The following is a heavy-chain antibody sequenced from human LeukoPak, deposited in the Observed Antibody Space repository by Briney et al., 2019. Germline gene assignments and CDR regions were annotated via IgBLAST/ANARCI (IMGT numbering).Heavy chain of an antibody. D-gene: IGHD6-13*01. CDR2: IYYSGST. Sequence: PSETLSLTCAVSGASVSGFYWNWIRQSPGKGLEWIGYIYYSGSTNYNPSLKSRVTISVDTSKNQFSLKLSSVTAADTAVYYCAREYSSSWYPWFDPWGQGTLVTVSS. V-gene: IGHV4-59*02. CDR3: AREYSSSWYPWFDP. CDR1: GASVSGFY. J-gene: IGHJ5*02.